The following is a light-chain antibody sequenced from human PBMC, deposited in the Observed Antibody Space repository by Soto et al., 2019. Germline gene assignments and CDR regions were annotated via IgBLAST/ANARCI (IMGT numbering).Light chain of an antibody. CDR2: GAS. V-gene: IGKV3-20*01. CDR3: QQFGSSPGFT. J-gene: IGKJ3*01. Sequence: EIVLTQSPGTLSLSPGERATLSCRASQSINSRYLAWYQQKPGQAPRLLIYGASSRATGIPDRFSGSGSGTDFTLTISRLEPEDFAVYYCQQFGSSPGFTFVPGTKVAIK. CDR1: QSINSRY.